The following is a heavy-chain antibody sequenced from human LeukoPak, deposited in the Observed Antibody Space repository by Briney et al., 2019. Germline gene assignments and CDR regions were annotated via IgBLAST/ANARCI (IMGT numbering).Heavy chain of an antibody. V-gene: IGHV4-4*07. D-gene: IGHD3-22*01. CDR1: GGSISSYY. CDR2: IYTSGST. Sequence: SETLSLTCTVSGGSISSYYWSWIQQPAGKGLEWIGRIYTSGSTNYNPSLKGRVTMSVDTSKNQFSLKLSSVTAADTAVYYCAREDSSIWFDPWGQGTLVTVSS. CDR3: AREDSSIWFDP. J-gene: IGHJ5*02.